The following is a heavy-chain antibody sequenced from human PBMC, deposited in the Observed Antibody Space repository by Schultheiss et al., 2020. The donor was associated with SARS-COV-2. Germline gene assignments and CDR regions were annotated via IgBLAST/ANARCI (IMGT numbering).Heavy chain of an antibody. CDR1: GGPFRGYY. V-gene: IGHV4-59*01. D-gene: IGHD3-16*01. Sequence: SETLSLTCAVFGGPFRGYYWSWIRQPPGKGLEWIGYIYYSGSTNYNPSLKSRVTISVDTSKNQFSLRLSSVTAADTAVYYCAWGILGALDYWGQGILVTVSS. CDR3: AWGILGALDY. J-gene: IGHJ4*02. CDR2: IYYSGST.